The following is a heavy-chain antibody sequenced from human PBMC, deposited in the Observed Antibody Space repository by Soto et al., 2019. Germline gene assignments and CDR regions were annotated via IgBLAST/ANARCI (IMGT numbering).Heavy chain of an antibody. J-gene: IGHJ4*02. CDR1: GGSVSSGSYY. CDR3: ARENSSSSIDY. V-gene: IGHV4-61*01. Sequence: QVQLXXSGPGLVKPXXXXSLTXTXXGGSVSSGSYYWSWIRQPPGKGLEWIGYIYYSGSTNYNPSLKSRVTISVDTSKNQFSLKLSSVTAADTAVYYCARENSSSSIDYWGQGTLVTVSS. D-gene: IGHD6-6*01. CDR2: IYYSGST.